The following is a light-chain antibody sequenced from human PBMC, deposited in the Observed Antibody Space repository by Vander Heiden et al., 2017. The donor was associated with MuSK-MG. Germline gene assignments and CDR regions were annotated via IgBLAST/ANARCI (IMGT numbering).Light chain of an antibody. J-gene: IGLJ2*01. V-gene: IGLV6-57*01. CDR1: SGSIASNY. CDR2: EDN. Sequence: NLMLSQPHSVSESPGKTVTISCTRSSGSIASNYVQWYQQRPGSTPTTVIYEDNQRPSGVPDRFSCSIDSSSNSASLTISGLKAEDEADYYCQSYDSSNVVFGGGTKLTVL. CDR3: QSYDSSNVV.